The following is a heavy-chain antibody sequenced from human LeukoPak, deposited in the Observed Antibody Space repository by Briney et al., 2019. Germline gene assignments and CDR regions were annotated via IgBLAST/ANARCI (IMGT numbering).Heavy chain of an antibody. CDR2: IYNAKNT. CDR1: GASTSSRY. J-gene: IGHJ4*02. V-gene: IGHV4-59*08. Sequence: WETLSLTCSASGASTSSRYWSWIRQFPGGTLEWIGHIYNAKNTKYNPSLTSRVTISVDTSRNQFSLSLTSLTAADTAIYYCAQTTGWPGFDFWGPGALVTVSS. CDR3: AQTTGWPGFDF. D-gene: IGHD6-19*01.